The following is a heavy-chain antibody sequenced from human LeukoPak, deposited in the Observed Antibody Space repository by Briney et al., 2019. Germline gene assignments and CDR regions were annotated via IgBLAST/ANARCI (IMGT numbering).Heavy chain of an antibody. Sequence: PSETLSLTCAVYGGSFSGYYWSWIRQPPGKGLEWIGEINHSGSTNYNPSLKSRVTISVDTSKNQFSLKLSSVTAADTAVYYCARGRIAAAGNHYYYYMDVWGKGTTVTVSS. CDR2: INHSGST. CDR1: GGSFSGYY. CDR3: ARGRIAAAGNHYYYYMDV. V-gene: IGHV4-34*01. D-gene: IGHD6-13*01. J-gene: IGHJ6*03.